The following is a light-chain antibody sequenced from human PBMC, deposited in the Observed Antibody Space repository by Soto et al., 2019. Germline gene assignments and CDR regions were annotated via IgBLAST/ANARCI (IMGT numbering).Light chain of an antibody. J-gene: IGLJ1*01. CDR1: RSDVGGYNL. Sequence: QSLVTQAASVSGSPGQSITISCTGTRSDVGGYNLVSWYQHHPRKAPKLVIYEVSERPSGVSYRFSGSKYGNTASLTISGLQAGDEADYYCCSYAGSVDHYVFGTGTKVTVL. CDR2: EVS. CDR3: CSYAGSVDHYV. V-gene: IGLV2-23*02.